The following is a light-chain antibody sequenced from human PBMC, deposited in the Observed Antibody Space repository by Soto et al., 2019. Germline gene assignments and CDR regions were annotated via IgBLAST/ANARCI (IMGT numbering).Light chain of an antibody. Sequence: DIQMTQFPSTLSASVGDTVSVTCRASQTISGRLAWYQQQPGKAPHLIIYDASTLESGVSSRFSGSGSGTEFTLTINSLQTHDFATYYCQQYETYHRTFGQGTNVEVK. V-gene: IGKV1-5*01. CDR1: QTISGR. CDR3: QQYETYHRT. J-gene: IGKJ1*01. CDR2: DAS.